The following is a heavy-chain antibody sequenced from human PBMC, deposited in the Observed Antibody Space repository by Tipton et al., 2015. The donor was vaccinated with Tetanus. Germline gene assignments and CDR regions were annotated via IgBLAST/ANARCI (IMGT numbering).Heavy chain of an antibody. CDR3: AEGRRFCSSNSCHEYYFDS. CDR1: GGSISNSEYY. D-gene: IGHD2-2*01. Sequence: TLSLTCSLSGGSISNSEYYWAWIRQSPGKGLEWIGSVFDSGTCYYNPSLKRRVTITVHTSKNHFSLRLSSVTAAETAVYYCAEGRRFCSSNSCHEYYFDSWGRGTLVTVSS. J-gene: IGHJ4*02. V-gene: IGHV4-39*02. CDR2: VFDSGTC.